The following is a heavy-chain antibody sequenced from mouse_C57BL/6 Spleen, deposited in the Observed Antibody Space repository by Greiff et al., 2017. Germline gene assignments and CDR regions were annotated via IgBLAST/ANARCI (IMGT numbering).Heavy chain of an antibody. J-gene: IGHJ3*01. V-gene: IGHV1-64*01. Sequence: VQLQQPGAELVKPGASVKLSCKASGYTFTSYWMHWVKQRPGQGLEWIGMIHPTSGSTNYNEKFKGKATLAVDKSSSTAYMQLSSLTSEDSAFYYCAISDYYGSGFAYWGQGALVTVSA. CDR2: IHPTSGST. D-gene: IGHD1-1*01. CDR3: AISDYYGSGFAY. CDR1: GYTFTSYW.